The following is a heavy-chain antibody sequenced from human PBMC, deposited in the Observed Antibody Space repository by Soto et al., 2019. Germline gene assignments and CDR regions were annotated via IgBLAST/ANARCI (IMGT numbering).Heavy chain of an antibody. V-gene: IGHV1-18*01. CDR3: ARDFRGYGFLVPGFDY. D-gene: IGHD5-12*01. CDR1: GYTFTSYG. CDR2: ISAYNGNT. Sequence: QVQLVQSGTEVKKPGASVKVSCKASGYTFTSYGISWVRQAPGQGLEWMGWISAYNGNTNYAQKLQGRVTMTTDTSTSTDYMEMRRMRSDDTAVYYCARDFRGYGFLVPGFDYWGQGTLVTVSS. J-gene: IGHJ4*02.